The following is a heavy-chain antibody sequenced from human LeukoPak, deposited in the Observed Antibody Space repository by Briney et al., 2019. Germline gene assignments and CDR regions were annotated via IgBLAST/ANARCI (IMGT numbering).Heavy chain of an antibody. CDR3: TKVTGFVWLFPFDS. Sequence: GGSLRLSCAASGFTFTNAWVSWVRQAPGKGLEWVAVISYDGTNKYYADSVKGRFTISRDNSKNTLYLQMNSLRPEDTAVYYCTKVTGFVWLFPFDSWGQGTLVTVSS. CDR2: ISYDGTNK. V-gene: IGHV3-30*18. CDR1: GFTFTNAW. J-gene: IGHJ4*02. D-gene: IGHD3-9*01.